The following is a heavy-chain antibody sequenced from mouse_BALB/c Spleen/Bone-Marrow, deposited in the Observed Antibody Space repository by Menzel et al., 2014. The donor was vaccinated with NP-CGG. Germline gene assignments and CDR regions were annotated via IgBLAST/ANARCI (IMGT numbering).Heavy chain of an antibody. D-gene: IGHD1-1*01. CDR1: GFTFSDYY. CDR2: ISDGGSYT. CDR3: ARSSSYFDY. V-gene: IGHV5-4*02. Sequence: EVQLQQSGGGLAKPGGSLKLSCAASGFTFSDYYMYWVRQTPEKRLEWVATISDGGSYTYYPDSVKGRFTISRDNAKNNLYLQMSSLKSEDTAMYYCARSSSYFDYWGQGTTLTVSS. J-gene: IGHJ2*01.